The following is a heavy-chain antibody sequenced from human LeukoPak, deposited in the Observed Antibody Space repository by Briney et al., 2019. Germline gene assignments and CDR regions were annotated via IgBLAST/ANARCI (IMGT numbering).Heavy chain of an antibody. V-gene: IGHV3-48*02. J-gene: IGHJ4*02. Sequence: GGSLRPSCAASGFTFSTYSMNWVRQAPGKGLEWVSYISSSTIYYADSVKGRFTISRDNAKNSLYLQMNSLRDEDTAVYYCARERGNSNFDYWGQGTLVTVSS. CDR1: GFTFSTYS. D-gene: IGHD4-23*01. CDR3: ARERGNSNFDY. CDR2: ISSSTI.